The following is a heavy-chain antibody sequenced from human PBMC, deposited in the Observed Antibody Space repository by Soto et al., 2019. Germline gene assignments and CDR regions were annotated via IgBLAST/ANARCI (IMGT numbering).Heavy chain of an antibody. Sequence: QSQTLSLTCAISGDSVSSNSAAWNWIRQSPSRGLEWLGRTYYRSKWYNDYAVSVKSRITINPDTSKNQFSLQLNSVTPEDTAVYYCARDQYTAVDPQPSLDYWGQGTLVTVSS. J-gene: IGHJ4*02. V-gene: IGHV6-1*01. D-gene: IGHD5-12*01. CDR1: GDSVSSNSAA. CDR3: ARDQYTAVDPQPSLDY. CDR2: TYYRSKWYN.